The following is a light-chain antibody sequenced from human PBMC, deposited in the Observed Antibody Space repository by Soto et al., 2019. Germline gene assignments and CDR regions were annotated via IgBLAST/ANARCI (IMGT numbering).Light chain of an antibody. CDR2: AAS. V-gene: IGKV1-39*01. CDR3: QPSYSTPRT. J-gene: IGKJ1*01. Sequence: DIQMTQSPSSLSASVGDRVTITCRASQSISSYLNWYQQKPGKAPKLLIYAASSLQSGVPSRFSGSGSGTDFTLTISSPQPEDFATYYCQPSYSTPRTFGQGTKVEIK. CDR1: QSISSY.